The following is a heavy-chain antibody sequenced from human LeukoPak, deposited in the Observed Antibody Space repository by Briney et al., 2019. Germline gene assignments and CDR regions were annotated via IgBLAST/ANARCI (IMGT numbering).Heavy chain of an antibody. CDR2: IYSGGST. CDR1: GFTVSSDY. V-gene: IGHV3-66*01. D-gene: IGHD3-22*01. Sequence: PGGSLRLSCAASGFTVSSDYMSWVRQAPGKGLEWVSVIYSGGSTNYADSVKGRFTISRDNSKNTLYLQMNSLRAEDTAVYYCVKSSNYYPHKSYFHCWSQGTLVTVSS. J-gene: IGHJ4*02. CDR3: VKSSNYYPHKSYFHC.